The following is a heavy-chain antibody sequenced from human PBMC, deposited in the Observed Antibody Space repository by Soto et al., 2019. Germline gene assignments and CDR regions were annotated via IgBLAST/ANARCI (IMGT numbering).Heavy chain of an antibody. J-gene: IGHJ4*02. CDR2: INADGTST. D-gene: IGHD2-2*01. CDR3: VKVLARGVGVPRFYFDS. Sequence: DVQLVESGGGLVQPGGSLRLSCAASGFTFSNSWMHWVRQVSGKGLEWVSRINADGTSTSYADSVKGRFTISRDNANNTLYLHVNSLRAEDTAVYYCVKVLARGVGVPRFYFDSWGQGALVTVSS. V-gene: IGHV3-74*01. CDR1: GFTFSNSW.